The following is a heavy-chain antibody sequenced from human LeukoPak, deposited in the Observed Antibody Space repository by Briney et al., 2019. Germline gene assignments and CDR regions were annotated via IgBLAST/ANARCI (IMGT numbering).Heavy chain of an antibody. CDR3: ARAPYSSGRNYYFDS. J-gene: IGHJ4*02. D-gene: IGHD3-22*01. CDR1: GFTFSTNW. CDR2: IKGDGSIT. Sequence: GGSLRLSCAASGFTFSTNWMHWVRQAPGKALVWVSRIKGDGSITNYADSVKGRFTISRDNAKNTLYLQMNSLRAEDTAVYYCARAPYSSGRNYYFDSWGQGTLVTVSS. V-gene: IGHV3-74*01.